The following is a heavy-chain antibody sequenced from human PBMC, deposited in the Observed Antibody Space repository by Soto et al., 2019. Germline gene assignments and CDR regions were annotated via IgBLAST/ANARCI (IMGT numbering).Heavy chain of an antibody. CDR3: ARGDGYYFDY. CDR1: GFTFSTYA. CDR2: ISSNGGST. Sequence: EVQLGESGGGLVQPGGSLRLSCAASGFTFSTYAMHWVRQAPEKGLEYVSVISSNGGSTDYANSVKGRFTISRDNSKNTLYLQMGSLRAEDMAVYYCARGDGYYFDYWGQGPLVTVSS. V-gene: IGHV3-64*01. J-gene: IGHJ4*02. D-gene: IGHD6-13*01.